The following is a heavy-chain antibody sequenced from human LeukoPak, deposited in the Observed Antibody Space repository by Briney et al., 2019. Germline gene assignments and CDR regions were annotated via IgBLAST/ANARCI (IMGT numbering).Heavy chain of an antibody. J-gene: IGHJ4*02. CDR2: NYYSGST. CDR1: GGSISSYF. D-gene: IGHD6-19*01. V-gene: IGHV4-59*08. Sequence: PSQTLSLTCTVSGGSISSYFWSWIRQPPGKGLEWVGYNYYSGSTNYNPYLKSRVTMSVDTSKDQFSLKLSSVTAADTAVYYCARIDRAVAGTIDYWGQGTLVTVSS. CDR3: ARIDRAVAGTIDY.